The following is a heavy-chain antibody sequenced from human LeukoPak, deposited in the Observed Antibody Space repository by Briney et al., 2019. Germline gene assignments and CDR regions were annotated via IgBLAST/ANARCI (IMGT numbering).Heavy chain of an antibody. Sequence: GGSLRLSCAASGFTFSSYSMNWVRQAPGKGLEWVSSISSSSSTIYYADSVKGRFTISRDNAKNSLYLQMNSLRAEDTAVYYCARGVDTAMVSTGDYWGQGTLVTVSS. D-gene: IGHD5-18*01. CDR3: ARGVDTAMVSTGDY. CDR2: ISSSSSTI. V-gene: IGHV3-48*04. J-gene: IGHJ4*02. CDR1: GFTFSSYS.